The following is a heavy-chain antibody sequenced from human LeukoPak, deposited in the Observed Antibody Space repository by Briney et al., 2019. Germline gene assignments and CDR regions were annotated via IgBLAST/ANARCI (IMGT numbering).Heavy chain of an antibody. CDR2: INPNSGGT. D-gene: IGHD6-13*01. J-gene: IGHJ3*02. CDR1: GYTFTGYY. Sequence: ASVKVSCKASGYTFTGYYMHWVRQAPGQGLEWMGWINPNSGGTNYAQKFQGRVTMTRDTSISTAYMELSRLRSDDTAVYYCATDVATVDAFDIWGQGTMVTVSS. V-gene: IGHV1-2*02. CDR3: ATDVATVDAFDI.